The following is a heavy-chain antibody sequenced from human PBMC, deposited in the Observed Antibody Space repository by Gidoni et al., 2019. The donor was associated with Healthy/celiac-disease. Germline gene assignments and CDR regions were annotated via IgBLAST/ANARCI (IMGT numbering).Heavy chain of an antibody. CDR3: ARDAVEWSSGYLHQYWFDP. CDR1: GYNFTSSG. Sequence: QVQLVQSGAEVKKPGASVQVSCKASGYNFTSSGIRWWRQAPGQGLEWMGWISAYKGNTNYAQKLQGRVTMTTDTSTSTAYMELRSLRSDDTAVYYCARDAVEWSSGYLHQYWFDPWGQGTLVTVSS. V-gene: IGHV1-18*01. CDR2: ISAYKGNT. D-gene: IGHD3-22*01. J-gene: IGHJ5*02.